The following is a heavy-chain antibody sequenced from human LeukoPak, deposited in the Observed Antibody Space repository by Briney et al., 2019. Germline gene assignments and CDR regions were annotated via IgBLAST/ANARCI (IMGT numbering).Heavy chain of an antibody. V-gene: IGHV4-59*08. CDR1: SGSISGYF. D-gene: IGHD6-19*01. Sequence: SKTLSLTCTVSSGSISGYFWTWIRQSPGKGLEWIGLIHYSGSTNYNPSLKSRVTISVDTSKTQFSLELSSVTAADTAVYYCARHTVAEGYYFDSWGQGTLVTVSS. J-gene: IGHJ4*02. CDR3: ARHTVAEGYYFDS. CDR2: IHYSGST.